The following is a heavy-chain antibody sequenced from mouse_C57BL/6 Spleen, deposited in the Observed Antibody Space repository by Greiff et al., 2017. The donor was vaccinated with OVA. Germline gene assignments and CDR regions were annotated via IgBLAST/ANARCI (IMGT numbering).Heavy chain of an antibody. V-gene: IGHV5-16*01. Sequence: EVMLVESEGGLVQPGSSMKLSCTASGFTFSDYYMAWVRQVPEKGLEWVANINYDGSSTYYLDSLKSRFIISRDNAKNILYLQMSSLKSEDTATYYCARDLYYYAHWYFDVWGTGTTVTVSS. D-gene: IGHD1-1*01. J-gene: IGHJ1*03. CDR3: ARDLYYYAHWYFDV. CDR2: INYDGSST. CDR1: GFTFSDYY.